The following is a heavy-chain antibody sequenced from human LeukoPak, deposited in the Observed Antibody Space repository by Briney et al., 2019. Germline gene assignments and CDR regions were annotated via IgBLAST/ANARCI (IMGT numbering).Heavy chain of an antibody. V-gene: IGHV1-69*01. CDR3: ARTGVVVVPAAIVLGPDDYYMDV. CDR2: IIPIFGTA. J-gene: IGHJ6*03. CDR1: GGTFSSYA. D-gene: IGHD2-2*02. Sequence: SVKVSYKASGGTFSSYAISWVRQAPGQGLEWMGGIIPIFGTANYAQKFQGRVTITADESTSTAYMELSSLRSEDTAVYYCARTGVVVVPAAIVLGPDDYYMDVWGKGTTVTVSS.